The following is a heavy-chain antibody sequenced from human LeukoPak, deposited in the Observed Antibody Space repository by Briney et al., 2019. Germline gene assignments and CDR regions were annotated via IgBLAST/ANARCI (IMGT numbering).Heavy chain of an antibody. CDR1: GFVVSNNY. V-gene: IGHV3-53*01. Sequence: GGSLRLSCAASGFVVSNNYLTWVRQAPGKGLEWVSVIYRGGDTFYGDSVKGRFTISRDNSKNTLYLQMNSLRAEDTAVYYCARGSYYDGSGYYYHDYWGQGTLVTVSS. CDR2: IYRGGDT. CDR3: ARGSYYDGSGYYYHDY. D-gene: IGHD3-22*01. J-gene: IGHJ4*02.